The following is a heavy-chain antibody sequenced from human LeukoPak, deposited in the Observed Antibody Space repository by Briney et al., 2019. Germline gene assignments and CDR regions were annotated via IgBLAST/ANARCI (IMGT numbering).Heavy chain of an antibody. D-gene: IGHD5-18*01. CDR2: IKSKTDGGTT. CDR3: TTDGVDTAMVLGGFDY. J-gene: IGHJ4*02. CDR1: GFTFSNAW. Sequence: GGSLRLSCAASGFTFSNAWMSWVRHAPGKGLECVGRIKSKTDGGTTDYAAPVKGRFTISRDDSKNTLYLQMNSLKTEDTAVYYCTTDGVDTAMVLGGFDYWGQGTLVTVSS. V-gene: IGHV3-15*01.